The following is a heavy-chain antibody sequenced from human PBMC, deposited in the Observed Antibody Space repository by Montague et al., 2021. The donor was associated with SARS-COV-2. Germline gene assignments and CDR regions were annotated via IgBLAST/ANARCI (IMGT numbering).Heavy chain of an antibody. D-gene: IGHD2-15*01. Sequence: SETLSLTRAVYGGSFSGYYWSWIRQPPGKGLEWIGEINHSGSTNYSPSLKSRVTISVDTSKNQFSLKLSSVTAADTAVYYCARARPSVVVVAATAFDIWGQGTMVTVSS. CDR3: ARARPSVVVVAATAFDI. V-gene: IGHV4-34*01. CDR2: INHSGST. CDR1: GGSFSGYY. J-gene: IGHJ3*02.